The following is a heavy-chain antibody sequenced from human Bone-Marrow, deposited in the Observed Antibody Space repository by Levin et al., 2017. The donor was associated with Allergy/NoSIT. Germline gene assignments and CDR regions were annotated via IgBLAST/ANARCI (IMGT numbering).Heavy chain of an antibody. CDR1: GFTFSSNW. Sequence: ETLSLTCAASGFTFSSNWMSWVRQAPGKGLEWVANIKQDGSEKYYVDSVKGRFTISRDNAKKSLYLQMNSLRAEDTAVYYCARDPSIFGVVTTFDHWGQGTLVTVSS. CDR2: IKQDGSEK. CDR3: ARDPSIFGVVTTFDH. J-gene: IGHJ4*02. V-gene: IGHV3-7*01. D-gene: IGHD3-3*01.